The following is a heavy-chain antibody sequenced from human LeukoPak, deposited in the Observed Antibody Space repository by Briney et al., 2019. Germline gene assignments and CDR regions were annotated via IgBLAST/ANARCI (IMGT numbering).Heavy chain of an antibody. J-gene: IGHJ4*02. V-gene: IGHV3-48*04. CDR2: ISRGSHTI. Sequence: GGSLRLSCAASGFSFRGYSMIWVRQPPGQGLEWISYISRGSHTIYYADSVRGRFTISRDDAKNSLYLQMNSRRAEDTGIYYCSRETTSGYWGQGTLVTVSS. D-gene: IGHD1-1*01. CDR1: GFSFRGYS. CDR3: SRETTSGY.